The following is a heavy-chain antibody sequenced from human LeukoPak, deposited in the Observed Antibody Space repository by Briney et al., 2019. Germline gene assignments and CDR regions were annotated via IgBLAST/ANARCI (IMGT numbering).Heavy chain of an antibody. Sequence: ASVKVSCKASGYTFTGYYMHWVRQAPGQGLEWMGWINPNSGGTNYAQKFQGRVTMTRDTSISTAYMELSRLRSDATAVDYCSREALVGDGYNENPNRWDPCGQGTLVPVSS. V-gene: IGHV1-2*02. J-gene: IGHJ5*02. CDR1: GYTFTGYY. D-gene: IGHD5-24*01. CDR3: SREALVGDGYNENPNRWDP. CDR2: INPNSGGT.